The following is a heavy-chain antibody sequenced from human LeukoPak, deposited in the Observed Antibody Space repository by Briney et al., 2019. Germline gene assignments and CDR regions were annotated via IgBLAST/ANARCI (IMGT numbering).Heavy chain of an antibody. J-gene: IGHJ5*02. V-gene: IGHV4-4*07. CDR2: IYASGNT. CDR1: GGSISGDS. CDR3: ARDWGDIPTAFNWFDP. D-gene: IGHD2-2*01. Sequence: SETLSLTCIVSGGSISGDSWSWIRQPAGKALEWIGCIYASGNTYYNPSLQSRVTMSVDTSKSQFSLKLNSVTAADTAVYYCARDWGDIPTAFNWFDPWGQGTLVTVSS.